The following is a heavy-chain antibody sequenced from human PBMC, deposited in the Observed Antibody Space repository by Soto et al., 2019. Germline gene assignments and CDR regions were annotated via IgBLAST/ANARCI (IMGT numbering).Heavy chain of an antibody. D-gene: IGHD6-19*01. Sequence: EVQLVESGGGLVKPGGSLRLSCAASGFTFSNAWMNWVRQAPGKGLEWVGRIKSKTDGGTTDYAAPVKGRFTISRDDSKNTLYLQMNSLKTEDTAVYYCTTVVRSGWENYYYYGMDVWGQGTTVTVSS. J-gene: IGHJ6*02. CDR3: TTVVRSGWENYYYYGMDV. CDR2: IKSKTDGGTT. V-gene: IGHV3-15*07. CDR1: GFTFSNAW.